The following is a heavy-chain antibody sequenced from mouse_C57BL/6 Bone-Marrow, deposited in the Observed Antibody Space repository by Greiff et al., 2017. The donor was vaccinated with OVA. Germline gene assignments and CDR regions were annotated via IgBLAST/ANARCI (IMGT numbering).Heavy chain of an antibody. CDR1: GFTFSSYG. Sequence: DVKLVESGGDLVKPGGSLKLSCAASGFTFSSYGMSWVRQTPDKRLEWVATISSGGSYTYYPDSVKGRFTISRDNAKNTLYLQMSSLKSEDTAMDYCARPLDSSGSDYWGQGTTLTVSS. CDR3: ARPLDSSGSDY. J-gene: IGHJ2*01. V-gene: IGHV5-6*02. D-gene: IGHD3-2*02. CDR2: ISSGGSYT.